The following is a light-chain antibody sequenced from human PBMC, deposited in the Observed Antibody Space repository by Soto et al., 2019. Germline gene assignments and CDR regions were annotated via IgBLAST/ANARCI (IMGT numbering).Light chain of an antibody. CDR1: QSISSY. J-gene: IGKJ3*01. V-gene: IGKV1-39*01. Sequence: DIQMTQSTSSLSASVGDRVTITCRASQSISSYLNWYQQKPGKAPNLLIYAAASLQSGVPSRFSGSGSGTDFTLTISSLQPEDFATYYCQQSYSTPPETFGPGTKVDIK. CDR2: AAA. CDR3: QQSYSTPPET.